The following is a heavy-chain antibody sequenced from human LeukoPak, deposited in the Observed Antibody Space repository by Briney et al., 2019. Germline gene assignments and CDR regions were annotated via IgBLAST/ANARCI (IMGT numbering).Heavy chain of an antibody. V-gene: IGHV3-20*04. CDR3: ARVQLVDYYYYSYMDV. J-gene: IGHJ6*03. D-gene: IGHD6-6*01. CDR2: INWNGGST. Sequence: GGSLRLSCAAFGFIFDDYGMSWVRQAPGKGLEWVSGINWNGGSTGYADSVKGRFTISRDNAKNSLYLQMNSLRAEDTALYYCARVQLVDYYYYSYMDVWGKGTTVTVSS. CDR1: GFIFDDYG.